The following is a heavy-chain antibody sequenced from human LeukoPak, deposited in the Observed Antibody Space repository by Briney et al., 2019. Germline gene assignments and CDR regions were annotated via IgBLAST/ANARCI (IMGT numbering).Heavy chain of an antibody. V-gene: IGHV4-59*08. CDR1: GGSISSYY. D-gene: IGHD3-16*01. Sequence: SETLSLTCTVSGGSISSYYWSWIRQPPGKGLEWIGYISYSGSTYYNPSLKSRVTPSVNPSTSPFSLKLSSVTGAHTAVYYCARLADSTPRLSSFASWGQGTLVTVSS. J-gene: IGHJ4*02. CDR2: ISYSGST. CDR3: ARLADSTPRLSSFAS.